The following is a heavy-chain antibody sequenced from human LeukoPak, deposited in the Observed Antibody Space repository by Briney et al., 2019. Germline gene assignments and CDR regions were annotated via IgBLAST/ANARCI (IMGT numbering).Heavy chain of an antibody. V-gene: IGHV3-23*01. CDR2: ISPGGGTT. Sequence: GGSLRLSCAVSGFAFGSEAMSWVRQSPARGLEWVASISPGGGTTYYADYVKGRFTISRDNSKNSLFVQMNSLRAEDTAVYFCAKSRLGSANWALQIFDNWGQGTLVTVSS. CDR3: AKSRLGSANWALQIFDN. D-gene: IGHD1-1*01. J-gene: IGHJ4*02. CDR1: GFAFGSEA.